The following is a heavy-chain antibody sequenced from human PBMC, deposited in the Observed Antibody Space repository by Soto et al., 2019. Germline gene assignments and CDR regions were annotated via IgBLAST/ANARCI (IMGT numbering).Heavy chain of an antibody. J-gene: IGHJ5*02. D-gene: IGHD3-22*01. Sequence: WTWIRQHPGKGLEWIAYIHYSGRTYNNPSLKSRVTISVDTSNNQFSLKLSSVTAADTAVYYCARYYFDSSGYSNWFDPWGQGTLVTVSS. CDR2: IHYSGRT. CDR3: ARYYFDSSGYSNWFDP. V-gene: IGHV4-31*02.